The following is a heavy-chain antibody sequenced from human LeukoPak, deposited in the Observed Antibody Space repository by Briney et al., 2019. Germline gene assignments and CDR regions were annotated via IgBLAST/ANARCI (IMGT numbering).Heavy chain of an antibody. J-gene: IGHJ4*02. CDR1: GGSISSSSYY. D-gene: IGHD6-6*01. V-gene: IGHV4-39*07. Sequence: SETLSLTCTVSGGSISSSSYYWGWIRQPPGKGLEWIGSIYYSGSTYYNPSLKSRVTISVDTSKNQFSLKLSSVTAADTAVYYCARDFEYSSSSGFDYWGQGTLVTVSS. CDR2: IYYSGST. CDR3: ARDFEYSSSSGFDY.